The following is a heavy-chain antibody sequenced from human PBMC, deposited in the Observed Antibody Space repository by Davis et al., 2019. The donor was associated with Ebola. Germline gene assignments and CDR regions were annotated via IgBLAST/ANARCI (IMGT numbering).Heavy chain of an antibody. J-gene: IGHJ5*02. CDR3: ARLTVVVEPAAIVWFGP. CDR1: GGSFSGYY. Sequence: MPSETLSLTCAVYGGSFSGYYWNWIRQPPGKGLEWIGEINHSGSTNYNPSLKSRVTMSLDKSKNQFSLKLKSVTAADTAVYYCARLTVVVEPAAIVWFGPWGQGTLVTVSS. V-gene: IGHV4-34*01. CDR2: INHSGST. D-gene: IGHD2-2*02.